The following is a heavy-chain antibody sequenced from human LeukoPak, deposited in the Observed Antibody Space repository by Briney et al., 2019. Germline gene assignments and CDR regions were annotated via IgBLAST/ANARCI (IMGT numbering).Heavy chain of an antibody. Sequence: PGGSLRLSCAASGFTFSSYWMHWVRQAPGKGLVWVSRINTDGSSTIYADSVKGRFTIPRDNSQNTLYLQMNSLRAEDAAVYYCASGGSYSYYYFDRWGQGTLVTVSS. V-gene: IGHV3-74*01. CDR1: GFTFSSYW. CDR3: ASGGSYSYYYFDR. D-gene: IGHD1-26*01. J-gene: IGHJ4*02. CDR2: INTDGSST.